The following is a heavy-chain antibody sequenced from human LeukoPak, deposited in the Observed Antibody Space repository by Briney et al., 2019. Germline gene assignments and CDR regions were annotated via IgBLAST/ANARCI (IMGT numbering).Heavy chain of an antibody. Sequence: GGSLRLSCAGSGFIFNNYAMHWVRQPPGMGLEWVSGISWNSGSIDYADSVKGRFTISRDNAKNSLYLQMNSLRVEDTAFYYCAKDNRRHYTSGPNPDSLHWGQGALVTVSS. CDR1: GFIFNNYA. V-gene: IGHV3-9*01. J-gene: IGHJ4*02. CDR2: ISWNSGSI. D-gene: IGHD6-19*01. CDR3: AKDNRRHYTSGPNPDSLH.